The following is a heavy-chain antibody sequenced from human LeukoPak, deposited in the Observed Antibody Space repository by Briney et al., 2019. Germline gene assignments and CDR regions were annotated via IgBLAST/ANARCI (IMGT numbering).Heavy chain of an antibody. CDR3: ARKGYDFWSGYYDPIYFDY. V-gene: IGHV1-8*01. CDR2: MNPNSGNT. Sequence: GASVKVSCNASGYTFTSYDINWVRQATGQGLEWMGWMNPNSGNTGYAQKFQGRVTMTRNTSISTAYMELSSLRSEDTAVYYCARKGYDFWSGYYDPIYFDYWGQGTLVTVSS. D-gene: IGHD3-3*01. J-gene: IGHJ4*02. CDR1: GYTFTSYD.